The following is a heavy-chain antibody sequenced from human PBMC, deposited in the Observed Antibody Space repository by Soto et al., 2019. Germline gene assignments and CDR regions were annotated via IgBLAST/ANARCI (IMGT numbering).Heavy chain of an antibody. CDR3: ARGGRQWLVTSDFNY. V-gene: IGHV3-30*03. J-gene: IGHJ4*02. CDR1: GFTFSDYA. D-gene: IGHD6-19*01. CDR2: VSHDGRNT. Sequence: VQLVESGGGVVQPGRSLRLSCAASGFTFSDYAMHWVRQAPGKGLEWVAVVSHDGRNTHYADSVKGRFTISRDSSKKTVSLERTCLGAEGTAVYCCARGGRQWLVTSDFNYRGQGALVTVSS.